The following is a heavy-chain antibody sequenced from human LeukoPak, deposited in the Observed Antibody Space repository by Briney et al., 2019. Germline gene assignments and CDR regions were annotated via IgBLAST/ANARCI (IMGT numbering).Heavy chain of an antibody. CDR2: IKQDGSEK. CDR1: GFTFSSYW. J-gene: IGHJ5*02. V-gene: IGHV3-7*01. D-gene: IGHD3-10*01. Sequence: PGGSLRLSCAASGFTFSSYWMSWVRQAPGKGLEWVANIKQDGSEKYYVDSVKGRFTISRDNAKNSLYLQMNSLRAEDTAVYYCATGGYYGSGSPGAWFDPWGQGTLVTVSS. CDR3: ATGGYYGSGSPGAWFDP.